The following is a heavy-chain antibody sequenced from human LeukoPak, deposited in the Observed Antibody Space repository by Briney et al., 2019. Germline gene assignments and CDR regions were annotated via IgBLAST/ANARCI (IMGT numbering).Heavy chain of an antibody. CDR2: IDPSDSYT. V-gene: IGHV5-10-1*01. CDR3: ARHLGGYTHFDY. D-gene: IGHD3-22*01. CDR1: GYSFTNYW. J-gene: IGHJ4*02. Sequence: GGSLKISCKGSGYSFTNYWITWVRQMPGKGLECVGKIDPSDSYTNYSPSFQGHVTISADKSINTAYLQWSSLEASDTAIYFCARHLGGYTHFDYWGQGTLVTVSS.